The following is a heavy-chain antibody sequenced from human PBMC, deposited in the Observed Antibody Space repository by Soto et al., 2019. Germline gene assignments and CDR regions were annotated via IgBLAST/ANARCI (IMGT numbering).Heavy chain of an antibody. CDR1: GGPFSGYA. V-gene: IGHV1-69*01. D-gene: IGHD2-15*01. CDR2: FVPLFGST. Sequence: QVQLVQSGAEVKKPGSSVKVSCQASGGPFSGYALTWVRQAPGQGLEWMGEFVPLFGSTNYAQKFAGRITIIADESTSTGYMELCTLSSEDTAVYYCATHSLGTLSPPYFDNWGQGTLVTVSS. J-gene: IGHJ4*02. CDR3: ATHSLGTLSPPYFDN.